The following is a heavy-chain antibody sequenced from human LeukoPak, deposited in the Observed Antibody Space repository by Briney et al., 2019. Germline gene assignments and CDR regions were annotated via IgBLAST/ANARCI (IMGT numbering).Heavy chain of an antibody. D-gene: IGHD2-2*01. CDR1: GFTFSNAW. V-gene: IGHV3-15*01. CDR2: IKSKTDGGTT. CDR3: TTALVVVPAATSGDY. Sequence: GGSLRLSCAASGFTFSNAWMSWVRQAPGKGLEWVGRIKSKTDGGTTDYAAPVKGRFTISRDDSKNTLYLQMNSLKTEDTAVYYRTTALVVVPAATSGDYWGQGTLVTVSS. J-gene: IGHJ4*02.